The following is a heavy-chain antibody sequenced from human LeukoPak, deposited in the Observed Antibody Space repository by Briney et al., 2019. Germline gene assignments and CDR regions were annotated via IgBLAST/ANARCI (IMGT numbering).Heavy chain of an antibody. CDR3: VRDRGTYRPIDY. CDR1: AFSLNAYN. J-gene: IGHJ4*02. D-gene: IGHD1-26*01. V-gene: IGHV3-21*04. CDR2: ISYTGTYI. Sequence: PGGSLRLSCAASAFSLNAYNMNWVRQAPGRGLEWVSSISYTGTYIYYADSVKGRFTISRDNAQNSLYLQMNSLRAEDTAIYYCVRDRGTYRPIDYWGQGTLVTVSS.